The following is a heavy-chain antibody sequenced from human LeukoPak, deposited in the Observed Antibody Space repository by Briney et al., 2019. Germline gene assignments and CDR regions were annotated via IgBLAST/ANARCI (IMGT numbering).Heavy chain of an antibody. CDR1: GGSFSGYY. CDR3: AKQQLVRCFDY. Sequence: SETLSLTCAVYGGSFSGYYWSWIRQPPGKGLEWIGSIFYSGSTYYNPSLKSRVTISVDTSKTQFSLKLSSVTAADTAVYYCAKQQLVRCFDYWGQGTLVTVSS. J-gene: IGHJ4*02. CDR2: IFYSGST. V-gene: IGHV4-34*12. D-gene: IGHD6-13*01.